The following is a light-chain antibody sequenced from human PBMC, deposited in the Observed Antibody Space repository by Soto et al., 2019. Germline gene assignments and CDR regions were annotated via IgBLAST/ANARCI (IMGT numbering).Light chain of an antibody. CDR3: SSYAGSYTLGA. Sequence: QSALTQPRSVSGSPGQSVAISCTGTSSDVGGYKYVSWYQQHPGKAPKLIIYDVSERPSGVPDRFSGSKSGNTASLIVSRLQAEDEADYYCSSYAGSYTLGAFGGGTKLTVL. J-gene: IGLJ2*01. V-gene: IGLV2-11*01. CDR2: DVS. CDR1: SSDVGGYKY.